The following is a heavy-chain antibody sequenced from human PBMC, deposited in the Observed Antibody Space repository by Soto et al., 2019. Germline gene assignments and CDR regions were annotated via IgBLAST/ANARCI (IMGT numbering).Heavy chain of an antibody. J-gene: IGHJ6*02. Sequence: PSETLSLTCAVYGGSFTDYYWSWIRQPPGKGLEWIGEINHSGSTNYNPSLKSRVTISVDTSKNQFSLKMSSVTAADTAVYYCARGRLSGAAASPKEVFYYYYGMDVWGQGTTVTVSS. CDR2: INHSGST. CDR3: ARGRLSGAAASPKEVFYYYYGMDV. D-gene: IGHD6-13*01. V-gene: IGHV4-34*01. CDR1: GGSFTDYY.